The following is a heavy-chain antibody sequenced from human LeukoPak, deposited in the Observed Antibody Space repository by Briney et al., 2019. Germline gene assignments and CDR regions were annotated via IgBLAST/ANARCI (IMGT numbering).Heavy chain of an antibody. J-gene: IGHJ5*02. CDR2: IYWDDDK. CDR3: AHRRGSNWFDP. D-gene: IGHD3-16*01. V-gene: IGHV2-5*02. Sequence: ESGPTLVNPTQTLTLTCTFSGFSLSTSGVGVGWIRQPPGKALEWLVIIYWDDDKRYSPSLKNRLTITKDTSKNQVVLTMTNMDPVDTATYYCAHRRGSNWFDPWGQGTLVTVSS. CDR1: GFSLSTSGVG.